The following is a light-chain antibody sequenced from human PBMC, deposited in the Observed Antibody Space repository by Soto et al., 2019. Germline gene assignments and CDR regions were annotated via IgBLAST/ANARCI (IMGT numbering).Light chain of an antibody. J-gene: IGKJ2*01. V-gene: IGKV3-15*01. CDR2: GAS. Sequence: EIVMTQSPASLSVSPGDGATLSCRASQSVASNVAWYQQKPGQGPRLLIHGASTRAVGVPARFSCSGSGTDFTLTISSLQSEDFAVYDCQQYHNWPPQYTFGQGTKLQIK. CDR1: QSVASN. CDR3: QQYHNWPPQYT.